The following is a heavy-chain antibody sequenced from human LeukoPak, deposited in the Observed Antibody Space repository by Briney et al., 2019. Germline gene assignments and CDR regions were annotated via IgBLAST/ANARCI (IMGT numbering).Heavy chain of an antibody. CDR3: AKDNSPGWFGP. J-gene: IGHJ5*02. CDR1: GFTFSGFA. V-gene: IGHV3-23*01. D-gene: IGHD4-11*01. Sequence: GGSLRLSCAASGFTFSGFAMTWVRQAPGKGLEWVSSIGSDYKTHYSESVKGRFTISRDNAKNTLYLQMNSLRGEDTAIYYCAKDNSPGWFGPWGQGTLVTVSS. CDR2: IGSDYKT.